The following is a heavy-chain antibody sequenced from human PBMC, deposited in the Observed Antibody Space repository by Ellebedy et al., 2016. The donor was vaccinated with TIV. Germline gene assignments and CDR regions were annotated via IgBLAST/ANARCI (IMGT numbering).Heavy chain of an antibody. V-gene: IGHV4-34*01. Sequence: MPSETLSLTCAIYGDSFRDYYWGWVRQPPGKGLQWIGEIDQSGVANYNPSLKGRVIMSVDTSKRQFSLNLTSVSAADTAVYYCARERASWNFYYHYFMDVWGKGTMVTVSS. CDR2: IDQSGVA. CDR3: ARERASWNFYYHYFMDV. D-gene: IGHD1-1*01. CDR1: GDSFRDYY. J-gene: IGHJ6*03.